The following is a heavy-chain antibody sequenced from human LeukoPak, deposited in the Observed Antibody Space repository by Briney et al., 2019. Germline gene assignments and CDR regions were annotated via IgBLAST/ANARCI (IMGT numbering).Heavy chain of an antibody. CDR1: GFTFSSYW. CDR3: AKGSATTVVTIDY. Sequence: PGGSLRLSCAASGFTFSSYWMSWVRQAPGKGLEWVAVISSDGSDKYYADSVKGRFTISRDNSKNTMYLQMNSLRDEDTAVYYCAKGSATTVVTIDYWGQGTLVTVSS. D-gene: IGHD4-23*01. J-gene: IGHJ4*02. CDR2: ISSDGSDK. V-gene: IGHV3-30*18.